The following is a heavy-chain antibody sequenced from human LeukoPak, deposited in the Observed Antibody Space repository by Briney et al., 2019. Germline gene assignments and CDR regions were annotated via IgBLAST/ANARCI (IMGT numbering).Heavy chain of an antibody. V-gene: IGHV1-2*02. CDR2: INPNSGGT. Sequence: ASVKVSCKASGYTFTGYYMHWVRQAPGQGLEWMGWINPNSGGTNYAQKFQGRVTMTRDTSISTAYMELSRLRSDDTAVYYCARGSPSLRYFDWGTFDYWGQGTLVTVSS. J-gene: IGHJ4*02. CDR3: ARGSPSLRYFDWGTFDY. CDR1: GYTFTGYY. D-gene: IGHD3-9*01.